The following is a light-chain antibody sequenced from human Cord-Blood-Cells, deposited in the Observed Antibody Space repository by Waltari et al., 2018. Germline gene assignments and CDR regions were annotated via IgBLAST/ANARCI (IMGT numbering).Light chain of an antibody. CDR1: SRGFWRLNL. Sequence: QAALAQPASRSGSSGPAVTIPFNWTSRGFWRLNLVSWYPQHPSKAPKIMIYEGSKRPSGVSNRFSGSKSGNTASLTISGLQAEDEADYYCCSYAGSYVFGTGTKVTVL. CDR2: EGS. J-gene: IGLJ1*01. CDR3: CSYAGSYV. V-gene: IGLV2-23*01.